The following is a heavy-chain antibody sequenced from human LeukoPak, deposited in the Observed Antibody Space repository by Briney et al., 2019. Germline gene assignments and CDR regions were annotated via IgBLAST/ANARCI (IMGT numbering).Heavy chain of an antibody. CDR3: ARDYGSGSYRYNWFDP. V-gene: IGHV1-2*02. D-gene: IGHD3-10*01. CDR1: GYTFTGYY. Sequence: ASVKVSCKASGYTFTGYYMHWVRRAPGQGLEWMGWINPNSGGTNYAQKFQGRVTMTRDTSISTAYMELSRLRSDDTAVYYCARDYGSGSYRYNWFDPWGQGTLVTVSS. J-gene: IGHJ5*02. CDR2: INPNSGGT.